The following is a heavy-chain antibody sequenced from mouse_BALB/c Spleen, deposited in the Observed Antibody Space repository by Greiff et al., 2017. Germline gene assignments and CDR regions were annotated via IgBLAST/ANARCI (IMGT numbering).Heavy chain of an antibody. CDR3: ARFYYGTPFDY. V-gene: IGHV5-12-1*01. J-gene: IGHJ2*01. D-gene: IGHD1-1*01. CDR1: GFAFSSYD. Sequence: EVKLVESGGGLVKPGGSLKLSCAASGFAFSSYDMSWVRQTPEKRLEWVAYISSGGGSTYYPDTVKGRFTISRDNAKNTLYLQMSSLKSEDTAMYYCARFYYGTPFDYWGQGTTLTVSS. CDR2: ISSGGGST.